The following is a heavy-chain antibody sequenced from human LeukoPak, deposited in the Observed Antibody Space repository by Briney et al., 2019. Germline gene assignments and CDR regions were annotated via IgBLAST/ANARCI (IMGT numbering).Heavy chain of an antibody. D-gene: IGHD5-18*01. J-gene: IGHJ3*02. CDR3: ARAYPCGYSYWGAFDI. Sequence: ASVKVSCKASGYTFTGYYMHWVRQAPGQGLEWMGWINPNSGGTNYAQKFQGRVTMTRDTSISTAYMELSRLRSDDTAVYYCARAYPCGYSYWGAFDIWGQGTMVTVSS. CDR2: INPNSGGT. CDR1: GYTFTGYY. V-gene: IGHV1-2*02.